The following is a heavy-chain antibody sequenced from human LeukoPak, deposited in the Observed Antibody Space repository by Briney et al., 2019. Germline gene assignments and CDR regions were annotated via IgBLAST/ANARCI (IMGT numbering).Heavy chain of an antibody. D-gene: IGHD6-19*01. CDR2: TYYRSKWYN. CDR3: AKYSSGWYGISGFDP. J-gene: IGHJ5*02. Sequence: SQTLSLTCAISGDSFSSNSAAWNWIRQSPSRGLEWLGRTYYRSKWYNDYAPSVKSRITINPDTSKNQFSLQLNSVTPEDTAVYYCAKYSSGWYGISGFDPWGQGTLVTVSS. V-gene: IGHV6-1*01. CDR1: GDSFSSNSAA.